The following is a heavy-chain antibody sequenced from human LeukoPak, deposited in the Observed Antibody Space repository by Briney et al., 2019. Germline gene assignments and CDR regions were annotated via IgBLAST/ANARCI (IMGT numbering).Heavy chain of an antibody. V-gene: IGHV3-30*02. CDR3: ARESSDWFSDAFDI. J-gene: IGHJ3*02. CDR1: GFTFSSYG. Sequence: GGSLRLSCAASGFTFSSYGMHWVRQAPGKGLEWVAFIRYDGSNKYYADSVKGRFTISRDNSKNTLYLQMNSLRAEDTAVYYCARESSDWFSDAFDIWGQGTVVTVSS. D-gene: IGHD6-19*01. CDR2: IRYDGSNK.